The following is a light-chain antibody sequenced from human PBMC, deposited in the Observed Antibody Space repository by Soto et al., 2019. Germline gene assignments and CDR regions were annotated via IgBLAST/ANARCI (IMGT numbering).Light chain of an antibody. V-gene: IGLV2-14*03. CDR2: DVS. J-gene: IGLJ2*01. CDR1: SSDVGGYTY. Sequence: QSALTQPASVSGSPGQSITFSCTGTSSDVGGYTYVSWYQQHPGKAPKLLIYDVSNRPSGIPNRFSGSKSGNTASLAISGLQAEDEADYYCSSYTSSSTVAFGGGTKLTVL. CDR3: SSYTSSSTVA.